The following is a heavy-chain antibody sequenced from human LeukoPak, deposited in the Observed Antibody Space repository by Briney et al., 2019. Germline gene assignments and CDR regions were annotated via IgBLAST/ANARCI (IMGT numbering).Heavy chain of an antibody. CDR3: ARLGGNYYDSSGYYPADY. J-gene: IGHJ4*02. CDR1: GYRFANYW. V-gene: IGHV5-51*01. CDR2: IYPGDSDT. D-gene: IGHD3-22*01. Sequence: GESLKISCKGSGYRFANYWIGWVRQMPGKGLEWMGIIYPGDSDTRYSPSSQGHVTISADKSIGTAFLQWSSLQASDTAMYYCARLGGNYYDSSGYYPADYWGQGTLVTVSS.